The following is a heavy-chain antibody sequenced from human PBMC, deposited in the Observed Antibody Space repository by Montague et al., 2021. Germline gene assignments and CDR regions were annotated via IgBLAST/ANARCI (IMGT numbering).Heavy chain of an antibody. CDR1: FFSLRRRRYY. CDR3: VVTPSLYYHGMDV. D-gene: IGHD4-23*01. V-gene: IGHV4-39*01. Sequence: SEILSLPFPFSFFSLRRRRYYWGWIRQPPGKGLEWIGSIYYSGSTYYNPSLKSRLTISVDTSKNQFSLKLSSVTAADTAVYYGVVTPSLYYHGMDVWGQGTTVTVSS. J-gene: IGHJ6*02. CDR2: IYYSGST.